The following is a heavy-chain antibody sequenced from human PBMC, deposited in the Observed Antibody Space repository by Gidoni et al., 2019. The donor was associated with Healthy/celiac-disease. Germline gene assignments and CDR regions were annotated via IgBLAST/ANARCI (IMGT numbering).Heavy chain of an antibody. D-gene: IGHD3-10*01. CDR3: AGDRWGAHYYGSGRWRGKLHY. CDR2: IITIFGTA. CDR1: GGTFSSYA. Sequence: QVQLVQSGAEVKKPGSSVKVSCKASGGTFSSYAISWVRQAPGQGLEWMGGIITIFGTANSAQKSQGRVTITADESTSTAYMELSSLRSEDTAVYYCAGDRWGAHYYGSGRWRGKLHYWGQGTLVTVSS. J-gene: IGHJ4*02. V-gene: IGHV1-69*01.